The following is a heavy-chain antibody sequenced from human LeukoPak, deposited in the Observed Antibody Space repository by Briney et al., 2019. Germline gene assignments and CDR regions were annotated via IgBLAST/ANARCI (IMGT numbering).Heavy chain of an antibody. V-gene: IGHV3-23*01. CDR3: AKDPAYSSGWLYYFDC. Sequence: GGSLRLSRAASGCTFSKYPMSGVPQAPGKGLEWVSAISGSGDSTYHADSVRGRFTISRDNSKNTLYMQKKSLRAEDTAVCYCAKDPAYSSGWLYYFDCWGEGTLVTVSS. D-gene: IGHD6-19*01. CDR1: GCTFSKYP. J-gene: IGHJ4*02. CDR2: ISGSGDST.